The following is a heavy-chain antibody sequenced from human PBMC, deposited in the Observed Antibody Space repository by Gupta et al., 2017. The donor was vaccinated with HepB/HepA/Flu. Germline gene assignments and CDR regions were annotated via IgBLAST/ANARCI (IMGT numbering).Heavy chain of an antibody. Sequence: QVQLVQSGAEVKKPGSSVKVSCKASGGTFSSYAISWVRQAPGQGLEWMGGIIPIFGTANYAQKFQGRVTITADKSTSTAYMELSSLRSEDTAVYYCARHYRGVVPAALLLTTLGLDPWGQGTLVTVSS. J-gene: IGHJ5*02. V-gene: IGHV1-69*06. CDR2: IIPIFGTA. D-gene: IGHD2-2*01. CDR3: ARHYRGVVPAALLLTTLGLDP. CDR1: GGTFSSYA.